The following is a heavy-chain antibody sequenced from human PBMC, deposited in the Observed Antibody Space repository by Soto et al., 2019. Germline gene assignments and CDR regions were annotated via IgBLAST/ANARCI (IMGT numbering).Heavy chain of an antibody. D-gene: IGHD6-13*01. V-gene: IGHV4-39*07. CDR2: IYYSGST. CDR1: GGSISSSSYY. CDR3: ARDPGSSWANWFDP. J-gene: IGHJ5*02. Sequence: SETLFLTCTVSGGSISSSSYYWGWIRQPPGKGLEWIASIYYSGSTYYNPSLKSRVTISVDTSKNQFSLKLSSVTAADTAVYYCARDPGSSWANWFDPWGQGTLVTVSS.